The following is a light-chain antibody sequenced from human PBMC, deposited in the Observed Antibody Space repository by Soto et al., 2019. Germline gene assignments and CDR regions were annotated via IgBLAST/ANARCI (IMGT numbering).Light chain of an antibody. V-gene: IGLV2-14*01. CDR2: KVT. Sequence: QSALTQPVSVSGSPGQSITISCTGTSSDVGGYNYVSWYQHHPGKAPKLMIYKVTSRPSGVSSRFSGSKSGDTASLTISGLQAEDEADYFCCSYTSSSTLLFGGGTKLTVL. CDR3: CSYTSSSTLL. CDR1: SSDVGGYNY. J-gene: IGLJ2*01.